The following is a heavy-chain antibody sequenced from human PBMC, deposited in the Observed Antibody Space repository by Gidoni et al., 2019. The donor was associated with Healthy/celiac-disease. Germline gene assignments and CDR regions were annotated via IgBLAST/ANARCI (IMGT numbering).Heavy chain of an antibody. CDR3: AREQGAAGGGSVDY. Sequence: LEWVAVIWYDGSNKYYADSVKGRFTISRDNSKNTLYLQMNSLRAEDTAVYYCAREQGAAGGGSVDYWGQGTLVTVSS. J-gene: IGHJ4*02. CDR2: IWYDGSNK. V-gene: IGHV3-33*01. D-gene: IGHD2-8*02.